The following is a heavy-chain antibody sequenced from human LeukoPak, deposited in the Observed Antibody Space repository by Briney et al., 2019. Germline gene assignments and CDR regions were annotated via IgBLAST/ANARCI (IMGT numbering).Heavy chain of an antibody. CDR2: ISYDGSNK. CDR3: AGQIVANLDY. Sequence: GGSLRLSCAASGFTFSTYSMNWVRQAPGKGLEWVAVISYDGSNKYYADSVKGRFTISRDNSKNTLYLQMNSLRAEDTAVYYCAGQIVANLDYWGQGTLVTVSS. V-gene: IGHV3-30*03. J-gene: IGHJ4*02. CDR1: GFTFSTYS. D-gene: IGHD5-12*01.